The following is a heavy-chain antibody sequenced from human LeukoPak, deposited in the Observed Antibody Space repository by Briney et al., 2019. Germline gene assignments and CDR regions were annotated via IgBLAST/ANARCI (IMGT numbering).Heavy chain of an antibody. J-gene: IGHJ5*02. CDR3: AKDRGDYTDWFDP. CDR2: IRYDGSNK. V-gene: IGHV3-30*02. D-gene: IGHD4-17*01. Sequence: GGSLRLSCAASGFTFSSFGMHWVRQTPGKGLHWVAFIRYDGSNKYYADSVKGQFTISRDNSKNTLNLQMNSLRTEDTAMYYCAKDRGDYTDWFDPWGQGTLVTVSS. CDR1: GFTFSSFG.